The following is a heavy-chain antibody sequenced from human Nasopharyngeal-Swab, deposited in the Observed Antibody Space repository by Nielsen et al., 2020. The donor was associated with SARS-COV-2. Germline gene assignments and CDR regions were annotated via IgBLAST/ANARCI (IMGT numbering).Heavy chain of an antibody. CDR3: ARHVNYYGSESYLGWFDP. Sequence: WIRQPPGKGLEWIGSVYYSGSTYYNPSLKSRVTISVDTSKNQFSLKLSSVTAADTAVYYCARHVNYYGSESYLGWFDPWGQGTLVTVSS. CDR2: VYYSGST. V-gene: IGHV4-39*01. J-gene: IGHJ5*02. D-gene: IGHD3-10*01.